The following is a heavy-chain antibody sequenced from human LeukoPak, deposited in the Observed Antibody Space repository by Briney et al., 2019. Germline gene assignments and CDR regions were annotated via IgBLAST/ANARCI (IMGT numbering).Heavy chain of an antibody. CDR1: GFTFSSYA. CDR2: ISYDGSNK. Sequence: GGSLRLSCAASGFTFSSYAMHWARQAPGKVLEWVAVISYDGSNKYYADSVKGRFTMSRDNAKNSLYLQMNSLRAEDTALYYCARAVEMATIGDAFDIWGQGTMVSVSS. CDR3: ARAVEMATIGDAFDI. D-gene: IGHD5-24*01. V-gene: IGHV3-30*04. J-gene: IGHJ3*02.